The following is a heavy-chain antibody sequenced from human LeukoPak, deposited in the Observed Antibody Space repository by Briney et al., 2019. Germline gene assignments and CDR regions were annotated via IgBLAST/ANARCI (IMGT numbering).Heavy chain of an antibody. CDR3: AKDAHDYSNYGWFDL. J-gene: IGHJ5*02. D-gene: IGHD4-11*01. Sequence: GGSLRLSCAASGFTFSSYSMNWVRQAPGKGLEWVSYISSSSSTIYYADSVKGRFTISRDNSKDSLHLHMNSLRADDTAIYYCAKDAHDYSNYGWFDLWGQGTLVTVSS. V-gene: IGHV3-48*01. CDR2: ISSSSSTI. CDR1: GFTFSSYS.